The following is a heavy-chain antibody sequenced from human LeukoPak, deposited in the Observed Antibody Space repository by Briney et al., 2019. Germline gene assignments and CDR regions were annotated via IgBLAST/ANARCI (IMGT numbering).Heavy chain of an antibody. V-gene: IGHV3-53*05. D-gene: IGHD3-9*01. J-gene: IGHJ3*02. CDR2: IYSGGST. Sequence: QPGGSLRLSCAASGFTVSSNYMSWVRQAPGKGLEWVSVIYSGGSTYYADSVKGRFTISRDNSKNTLYLQMNSLRAEDTAVYYCAREYYHILTGHQNNAFDIWGQGTMVTVSS. CDR1: GFTVSSNY. CDR3: AREYYHILTGHQNNAFDI.